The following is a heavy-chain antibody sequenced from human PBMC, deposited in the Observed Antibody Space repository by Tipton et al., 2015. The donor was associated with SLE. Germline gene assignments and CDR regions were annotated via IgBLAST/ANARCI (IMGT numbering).Heavy chain of an antibody. CDR3: ARGVLRPFDY. CDR2: INHSGST. D-gene: IGHD1-1*01. V-gene: IGHV4-34*01. Sequence: TLSLTCAVYGGSFSGYYSSWIRQPPGKGLEWIGEINHSGSTNYNPSLKNRVTISVDTSKNQFSLKLSSVTAADTAVYYCARGVLRPFDYWGQGTLVTVSS. CDR1: GGSFSGYY. J-gene: IGHJ4*02.